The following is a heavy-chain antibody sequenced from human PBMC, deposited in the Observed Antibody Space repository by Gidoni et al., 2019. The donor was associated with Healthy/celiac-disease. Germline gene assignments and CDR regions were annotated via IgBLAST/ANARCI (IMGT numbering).Heavy chain of an antibody. Sequence: QVQLQESGPGLVKPSETLSLTCTVSGGSISRYYWSWIRQPPGKGLEWIGYIYYSGSTNYNPSLKSRVTISVDTSKNQFSLKLSSVTAADTAVYYCARDSRYYDRSGYSPFYYYLDVWGKGTTVTVSS. CDR3: ARDSRYYDRSGYSPFYYYLDV. V-gene: IGHV4-59*01. CDR1: GGSISRYY. J-gene: IGHJ6*03. CDR2: IYYSGST. D-gene: IGHD3-22*01.